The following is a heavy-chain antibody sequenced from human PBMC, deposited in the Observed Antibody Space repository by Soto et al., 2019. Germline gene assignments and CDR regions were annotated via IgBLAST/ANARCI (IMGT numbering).Heavy chain of an antibody. Sequence: QVQLVESGGGVVQPGRSLRLSCAASGFIFSSFGMHWVRQAQGKGLEWVAHIWYDGSNTYYADSVKGRFTISRDNSRNTLYLQMNSLRAEDTAVYHCVRDLLGSGGHFDYWGQGILVTVSS. CDR2: IWYDGSNT. CDR3: VRDLLGSGGHFDY. D-gene: IGHD7-27*01. J-gene: IGHJ4*02. CDR1: GFIFSSFG. V-gene: IGHV3-33*01.